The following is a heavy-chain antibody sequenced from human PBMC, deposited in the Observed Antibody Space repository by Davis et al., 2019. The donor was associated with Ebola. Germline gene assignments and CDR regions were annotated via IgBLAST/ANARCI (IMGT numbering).Heavy chain of an antibody. J-gene: IGHJ4*02. CDR1: GGSISSYY. V-gene: IGHV4-59*01. CDR2: IYYSGST. CDR3: ARDPGTPNY. D-gene: IGHD2-15*01. Sequence: GSLRLSCTVSGGSISSYYWSWIRQPPGKGLEWFGYIYYSGSTNYNPSLKSRVTISVDTSKNQFSLKLSSVTAADTAVYYCARDPGTPNYWGQGTLVTVSS.